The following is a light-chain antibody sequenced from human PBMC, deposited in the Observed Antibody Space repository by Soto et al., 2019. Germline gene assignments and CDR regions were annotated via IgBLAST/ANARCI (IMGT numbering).Light chain of an antibody. CDR3: QQYRSSPLT. CDR2: GAS. CDR1: QSVSNRY. Sequence: EILLTQSPGTLSLSPGERATLSCRASQSVSNRYLAWYQQKPGQAPRLLIYGASSRATGTPDRFSGSGSGTDFTLTISRLEPEDFAVYYCQQYRSSPLTFGRGTKVEIK. V-gene: IGKV3-20*01. J-gene: IGKJ4*01.